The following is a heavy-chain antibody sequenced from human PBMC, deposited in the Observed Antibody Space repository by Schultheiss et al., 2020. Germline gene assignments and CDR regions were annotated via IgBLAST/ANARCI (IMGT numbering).Heavy chain of an antibody. CDR3: ARGAARGFVGWFDP. CDR2: ISAYNGNT. D-gene: IGHD6-6*01. V-gene: IGHV1-8*02. J-gene: IGHJ5*02. CDR1: GYTLTGYY. Sequence: ASVKVSCKASGYTLTGYYMHWVRQAPGQGLEWMGWISAYNGNTNYAQKFQGRVTMTRNTSISTAYMELSSLRSEDTAVYYCARGAARGFVGWFDPWGQGTLVTVSS.